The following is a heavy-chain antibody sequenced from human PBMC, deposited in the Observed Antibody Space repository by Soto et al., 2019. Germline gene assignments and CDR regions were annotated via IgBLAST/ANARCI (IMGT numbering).Heavy chain of an antibody. CDR3: VRDKNIAAADYEDYFDS. CDR1: GFSVSKKY. D-gene: IGHD6-13*01. V-gene: IGHV3-66*02. Sequence: PGGSLRLSCAGSGFSVSKKYMSWVRQAPGKGLEWVSVFYSGGSNKYYADSVKGRFTISRDNSKSTLYLQMNSLRPEDTAVYYCVRDKNIAAADYEDYFDSWGQGTLVTVSS. J-gene: IGHJ4*02. CDR2: FYSGGSNK.